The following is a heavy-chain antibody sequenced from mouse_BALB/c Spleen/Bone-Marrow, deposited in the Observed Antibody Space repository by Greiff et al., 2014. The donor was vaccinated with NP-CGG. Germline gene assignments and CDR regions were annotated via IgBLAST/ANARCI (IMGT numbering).Heavy chain of an antibody. J-gene: IGHJ2*01. V-gene: IGHV1-80*01. CDR2: IYPGDGDT. CDR1: GYAFSSYW. CDR3: ARVRDWADY. Sequence: VQLQQSGAELVRPGSSVKISCKASGYAFSSYWMNWVKQRPGQGLEWIGQIYPGDGDTNYNGKFKGKATLTADKSSSTAYMQLSSLASEEYAVYFCARVRDWADYWGQGTPLTVSS. D-gene: IGHD4-1*01.